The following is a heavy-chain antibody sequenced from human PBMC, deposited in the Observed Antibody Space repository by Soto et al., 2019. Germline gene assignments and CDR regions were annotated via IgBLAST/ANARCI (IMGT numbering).Heavy chain of an antibody. CDR1: GYSFTSYW. J-gene: IGHJ6*03. CDR3: ARHLGSGVWSSSSPGYYYYYMDV. CDR2: IYPGDSDT. V-gene: IGHV5-51*01. D-gene: IGHD6-6*01. Sequence: GESLKISCKGSGYSFTSYWIGWVRQMPGKGLEWMGIIYPGDSDTRYSPSFQGQGTISADKSISTAYLQWSSLKASDTAMYYCARHLGSGVWSSSSPGYYYYYMDVWGKGTTVTVSS.